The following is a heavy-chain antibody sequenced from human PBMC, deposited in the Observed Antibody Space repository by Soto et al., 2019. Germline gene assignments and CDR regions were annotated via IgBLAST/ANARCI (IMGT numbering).Heavy chain of an antibody. CDR2: IYTSGST. V-gene: IGHV4-4*07. CDR1: GGSISSYY. D-gene: IGHD3-3*01. J-gene: IGHJ5*02. CDR3: ARVTSPGSWSGYYLTNFNWFDP. Sequence: QVQLQESGPGLVKPSETLSLTCTVSGGSISSYYWSWIRQPAGKGLEWIGRIYTSGSTNYNPSLKSRVTMSVDTSKNQFSLKLSSVTAADTAVYYCARVTSPGSWSGYYLTNFNWFDPWGQGTLVTVSS.